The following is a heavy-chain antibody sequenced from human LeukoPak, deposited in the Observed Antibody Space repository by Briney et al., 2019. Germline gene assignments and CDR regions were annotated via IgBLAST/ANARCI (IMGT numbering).Heavy chain of an antibody. CDR1: GGSISSSNW. CDR3: ARDCSGGSCYGAFDI. V-gene: IGHV4-4*02. CDR2: IYHSGST. J-gene: IGHJ3*02. D-gene: IGHD2-15*01. Sequence: SGTLSLTCTVSGGSISSSNWWSWVRQPPGKGLEWIGEIYHSGSTNYNPSLKSRVTISVDKSKNQFSLKLSSVTAADTAVYYCARDCSGGSCYGAFDIWGQGTMVTVSS.